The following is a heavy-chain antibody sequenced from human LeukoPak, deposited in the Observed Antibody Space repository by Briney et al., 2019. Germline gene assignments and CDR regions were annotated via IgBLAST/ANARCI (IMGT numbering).Heavy chain of an antibody. V-gene: IGHV3-66*01. CDR1: GFTFSSFA. Sequence: GGSLRLSCAASGFTFSSFAMIWVRQPPGKGLECVSVIYSGGNTYYTDSVKGRFTISRDNSKNTLYLQMNSLRAEDTAVYYCARKTDSGGQGDYWGPGTLVTVSS. CDR3: ARKTDSGGQGDY. J-gene: IGHJ4*02. D-gene: IGHD3-22*01. CDR2: IYSGGNT.